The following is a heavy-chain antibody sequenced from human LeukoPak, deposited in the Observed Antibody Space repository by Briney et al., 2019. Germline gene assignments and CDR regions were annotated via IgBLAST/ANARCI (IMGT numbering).Heavy chain of an antibody. CDR1: GYTFTSYY. J-gene: IGHJ4*02. CDR3: ARGDYDFWSGRTVDY. V-gene: IGHV1-46*01. CDR2: INPSGGST. D-gene: IGHD3-3*01. Sequence: ASVKVSCKASGYTFTSYYMHWVRQAPGQGLEWMRIINPSGGSTSYAQKFQGRVTMTRDTSTSTVYMELSSLRSEDTAVYYCARGDYDFWSGRTVDYWGQGTLVTVSS.